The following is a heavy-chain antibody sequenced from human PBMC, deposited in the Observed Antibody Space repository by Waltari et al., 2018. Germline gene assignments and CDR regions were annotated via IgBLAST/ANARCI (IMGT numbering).Heavy chain of an antibody. V-gene: IGHV4-39*01. CDR3: ATYIGASVGTAAFDV. Sequence: QLQLQESGPRLVRPSETLSLICRVSGVSITSNRNYWAWIRQSPGQGLEWIGTVSYSGTTDSSPSLKSRVSVSRDTSKNQVALILGSVTAADMAVYYCATYIGASVGTAAFDVWGQGTMVTVSS. D-gene: IGHD5-12*01. CDR1: GVSITSNRNY. J-gene: IGHJ3*01. CDR2: VSYSGTT.